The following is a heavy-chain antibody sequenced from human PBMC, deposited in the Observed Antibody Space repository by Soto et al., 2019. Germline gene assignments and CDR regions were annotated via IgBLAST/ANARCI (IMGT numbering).Heavy chain of an antibody. D-gene: IGHD6-19*01. CDR2: IYYSGST. CDR1: GGSFSGYY. CDR3: ARRPEWLGAFDI. Sequence: SETLSLTCAVYGGSFSGYYWSWIRQPPGKGLEWIGYIYYSGSTYYNPSLKSRVTISVDTSKNQFSLKLSSVTAADTAVYYCARRPEWLGAFDIWGQGTMVTVSS. J-gene: IGHJ3*02. V-gene: IGHV4-34*09.